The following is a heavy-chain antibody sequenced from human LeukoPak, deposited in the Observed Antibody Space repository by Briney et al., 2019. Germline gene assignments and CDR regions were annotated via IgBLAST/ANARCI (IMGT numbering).Heavy chain of an antibody. CDR1: GYTFTGYY. J-gene: IGHJ4*02. V-gene: IGHV1-18*04. Sequence: GASVKVSCKASGYTFTGYYMHWVRQAPGQGLEWMGWISAYNGNTNYAQKLQGRVTMTTDTSTSTAYMELRRLRSEDAAVYYCARDWVLDYWGQGTLVTVSS. CDR3: ARDWVLDY. D-gene: IGHD3-16*01. CDR2: ISAYNGNT.